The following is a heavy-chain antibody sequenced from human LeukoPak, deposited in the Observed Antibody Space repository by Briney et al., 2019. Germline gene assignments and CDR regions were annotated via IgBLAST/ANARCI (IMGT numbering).Heavy chain of an antibody. V-gene: IGHV1-2*02. J-gene: IGHJ4*02. Sequence: ASVKVSCKASGYTFTDYYLHWVRQAPGQGLEWMGWINPNSGGTNYAQKFQGRVTMTRDTSISTAYMELSRLRSDDTAVYYCAREFSDYYIDYWGQGTLVTVSS. CDR3: AREFSDYYIDY. CDR2: INPNSGGT. CDR1: GYTFTDYY. D-gene: IGHD3-22*01.